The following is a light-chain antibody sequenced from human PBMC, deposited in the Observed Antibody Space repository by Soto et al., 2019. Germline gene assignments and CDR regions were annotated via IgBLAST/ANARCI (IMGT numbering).Light chain of an antibody. J-gene: IGKJ1*01. CDR2: DVA. CDR3: QQYNNYWT. Sequence: TQSPGPPSLFPGGRAALSCRASQSVSSNFVAWYQQKPGQAPRLLMYDVATRASAAPARFSGSGSATEFTLTLSSLQPDDFATYYCQQYNNYWTFGQGTKVDIK. V-gene: IGKV3-15*01. CDR1: QSVSSN.